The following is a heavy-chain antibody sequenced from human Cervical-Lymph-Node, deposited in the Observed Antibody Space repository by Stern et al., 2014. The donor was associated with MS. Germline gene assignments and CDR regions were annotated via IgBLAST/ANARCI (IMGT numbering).Heavy chain of an antibody. V-gene: IGHV2-5*02. CDR1: GFSLDTPGVG. D-gene: IGHD6-19*01. J-gene: IGHJ4*02. CDR2: IYWDDDR. CDR3: AEVSVEVGGQFEY. Sequence: QVTLKESGPTLVKPTQTLTLTCTFSGFSLDTPGVGVGWLRQPQGKALEWLALIYWDDDRRYSPSLKSRVTLTKDTSKNQVVFRMTNMDPVDTATYHCAEVSVEVGGQFEYWGQGTLVTVSS.